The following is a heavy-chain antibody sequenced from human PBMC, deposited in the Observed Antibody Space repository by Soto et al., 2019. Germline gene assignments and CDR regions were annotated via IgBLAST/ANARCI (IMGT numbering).Heavy chain of an antibody. Sequence: QVQLQESGPGLVKPSETLSLTCTVSGGSISSYYWSWIRQPPGKGLEWIGYIYYSGSTNYNPSLKSRVTISVDTSKNQFSLQLSSVTAADTAVYYCARSPPQGLAVAGIDYWGQGTLVTVSS. CDR3: ARSPPQGLAVAGIDY. J-gene: IGHJ4*02. CDR1: GGSISSYY. CDR2: IYYSGST. D-gene: IGHD6-19*01. V-gene: IGHV4-59*01.